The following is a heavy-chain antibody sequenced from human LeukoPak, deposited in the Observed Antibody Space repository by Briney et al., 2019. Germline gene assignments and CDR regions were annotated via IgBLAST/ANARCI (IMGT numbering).Heavy chain of an antibody. V-gene: IGHV1-46*01. CDR3: AKSEVGAISWVH. Sequence: GSVRVSCKASGDTFTNYYMHWVRQAPGQGLEWRGIINPSVSSTTYAQKFQGRLTMTTPPSTSTVPMELSSLRSEDTAVYYCAKSEVGAISWVHWGQGTLVIVSS. J-gene: IGHJ4*02. CDR1: GDTFTNYY. D-gene: IGHD1-26*01. CDR2: INPSVSST.